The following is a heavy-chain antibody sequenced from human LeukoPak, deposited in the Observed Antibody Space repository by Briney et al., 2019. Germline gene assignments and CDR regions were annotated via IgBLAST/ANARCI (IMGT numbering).Heavy chain of an antibody. CDR1: GLAFSDHY. CDR2: IRNKAISYTT. CDR3: ASVFGADGYSLDY. V-gene: IGHV3-72*01. J-gene: IGHJ4*02. Sequence: GGSLRLSCAASGLAFSDHYMDWVRQAPGKGLEWVGRIRNKAISYTTEYAASVKGRFTISRDDSKNSLYLQMNSLETEDTAVYYCASVFGADGYSLDYWGQGTLVTVSS. D-gene: IGHD5-24*01.